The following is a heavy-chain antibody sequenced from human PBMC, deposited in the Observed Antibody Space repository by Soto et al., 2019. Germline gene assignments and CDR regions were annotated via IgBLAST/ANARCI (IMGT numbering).Heavy chain of an antibody. CDR2: IYYSGST. Sequence: PSETLSLTCTVSGGSISSYYWSWIRQPPGKGLEWIGYIYYSGSTNYNPSLKSRVTISVDTSKNQFSLKLSSVTAADTAVYYCARDSGYALGDAFDIWGQGTMVTVSS. D-gene: IGHD5-12*01. J-gene: IGHJ3*02. V-gene: IGHV4-59*01. CDR1: GGSISSYY. CDR3: ARDSGYALGDAFDI.